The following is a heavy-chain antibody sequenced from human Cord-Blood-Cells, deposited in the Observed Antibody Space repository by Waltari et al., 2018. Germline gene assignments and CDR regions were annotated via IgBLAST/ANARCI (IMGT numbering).Heavy chain of an antibody. CDR3: ASYGSELRYFD. D-gene: IGHD3-9*01. CDR2: IYYSGST. J-gene: IGHJ4*02. Sequence: QLQLQESGPGLVKPSETLSLTCTVCGGSISSSSYYWGWIRQPPGKGLEWIGSIYYSGSTYYNPSLKSRVTISVDTSKNQFSLKLSSVTAADTAVYYCASYGSELRYFDWGQGTLVTVSS. CDR1: GGSISSSSYY. V-gene: IGHV4-39*01.